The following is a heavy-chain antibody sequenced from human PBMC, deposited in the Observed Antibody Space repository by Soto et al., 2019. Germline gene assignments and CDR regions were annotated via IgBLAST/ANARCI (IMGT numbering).Heavy chain of an antibody. CDR2: IDTSGNT. J-gene: IGHJ6*02. CDR3: ARYSSNWFQTEGMDV. V-gene: IGHV4-4*07. D-gene: IGHD6-13*01. Sequence: SETLSLPCTVSGGSISTYYWSWIRQPAGKGLEWIGRIDTSGNTNYNPSLKSRVTMSVDTSKKQFSLKLTSVTAADTAVDYCARYSSNWFQTEGMDVWGQGTTVTVSS. CDR1: GGSISTYY.